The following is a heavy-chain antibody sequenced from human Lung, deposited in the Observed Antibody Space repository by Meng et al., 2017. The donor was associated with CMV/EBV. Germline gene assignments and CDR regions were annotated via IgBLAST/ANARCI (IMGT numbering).Heavy chain of an antibody. J-gene: IGHJ4*02. CDR1: GFTFSSYG. D-gene: IGHD3-3*01. CDR3: AKDLFDFWSGYVGTFAY. CDR2: IWYDGSNK. V-gene: IGHV3-33*06. Sequence: SCAASGFTFSSYGMHWVRQAPGKGLEWVAVIWYDGSNKYYADSVKGRFTISRDNSKNTLYLQMNSLRAEDTAVYYCAKDLFDFWSGYVGTFAYWXQGTLVTVSS.